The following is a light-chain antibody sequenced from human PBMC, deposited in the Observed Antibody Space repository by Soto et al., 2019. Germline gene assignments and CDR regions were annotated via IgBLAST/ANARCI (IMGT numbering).Light chain of an antibody. CDR1: QGISNW. CDR3: QHYYGFSRT. J-gene: IGKJ1*01. V-gene: IGKV1-12*01. CDR2: AAS. Sequence: DIQMTQSPSSVSASVGDRVTITCRASQGISNWLAWYQKKPGKAPKLLIYAASSLQSGVPSRFSASGSGTEFTLTISSLQPDDFATYYCQHYYGFSRTFGQGTKVYIK.